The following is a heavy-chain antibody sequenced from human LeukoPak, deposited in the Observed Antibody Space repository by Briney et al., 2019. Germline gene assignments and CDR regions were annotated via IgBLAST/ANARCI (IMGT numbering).Heavy chain of an antibody. D-gene: IGHD6-13*01. CDR2: INHSGST. V-gene: IGHV4-34*01. J-gene: IGHJ4*02. CDR3: ARGRALRRSWSLFDY. Sequence: SETLSLTCAVYGGSFSGYYWSWIRQPPGKGMEWIGEINHSGSTNYNPSLKSRVTISVDTSKNQFSLKLSSVTAADTAVYYCARGRALRRSWSLFDYWGQGTLVTVSS. CDR1: GGSFSGYY.